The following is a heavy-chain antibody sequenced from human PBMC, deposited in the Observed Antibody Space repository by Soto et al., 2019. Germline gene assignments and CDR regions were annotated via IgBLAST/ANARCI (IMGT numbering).Heavy chain of an antibody. Sequence: PGGSLRLSCVGSGFTFDDYAMYWVRQAPGKGLEWVSGISWNSDTTGYADSVKGRFTISRDNGKNSLYLQMNSLRAEDTALYFCAKDTSSRLVYYYYGMDVWGQGTTVTVSS. J-gene: IGHJ6*02. CDR1: GFTFDDYA. D-gene: IGHD6-13*01. CDR2: ISWNSDTT. CDR3: AKDTSSRLVYYYYGMDV. V-gene: IGHV3-9*01.